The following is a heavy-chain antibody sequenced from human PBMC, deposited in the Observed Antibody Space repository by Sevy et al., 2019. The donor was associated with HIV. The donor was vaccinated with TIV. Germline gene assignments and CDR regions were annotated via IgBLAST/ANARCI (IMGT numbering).Heavy chain of an antibody. Sequence: ASVKVSCKASGYTFTSYGISLVRQAPGQGLEWMGWISAYNGNTNYAQKLQGRVTMTTDTSTSTAYMELRSLRSDDTALYFCARDLGGYYDSSGYYPIDYWGQGTLVTVSS. CDR2: ISAYNGNT. J-gene: IGHJ4*02. CDR1: GYTFTSYG. CDR3: ARDLGGYYDSSGYYPIDY. V-gene: IGHV1-18*01. D-gene: IGHD3-22*01.